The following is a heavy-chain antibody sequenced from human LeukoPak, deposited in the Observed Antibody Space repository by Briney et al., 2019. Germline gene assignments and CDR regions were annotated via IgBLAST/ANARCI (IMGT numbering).Heavy chain of an antibody. CDR1: GFTFSDYY. D-gene: IGHD6-19*01. V-gene: IGHV3-66*01. CDR3: ARDYTGYSSGWYYFDY. CDR2: IYSGGNT. Sequence: GGSLRLSCAASGFTFSDYYMSWVRQAPGKGLEWVSVIYSGGNTYYADSVKGRFTISRDNSKNTLYLQMNSLRAEDTAVYYCARDYTGYSSGWYYFDYWGQGTLVTVSS. J-gene: IGHJ4*02.